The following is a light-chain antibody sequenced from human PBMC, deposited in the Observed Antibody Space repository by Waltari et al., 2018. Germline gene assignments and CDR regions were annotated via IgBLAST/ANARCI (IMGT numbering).Light chain of an antibody. V-gene: IGKV1-16*02. Sequence: EIQMTQSPSSLSASVGDRVTITCRASQDIGNYLVWFQQKPGKAPESLIYAASTLQSGVPSKFSGSGSGTDFTLTIDSLQPEDFATYYCQHYKTYPLTFGGGTKVEIK. CDR1: QDIGNY. J-gene: IGKJ4*01. CDR2: AAS. CDR3: QHYKTYPLT.